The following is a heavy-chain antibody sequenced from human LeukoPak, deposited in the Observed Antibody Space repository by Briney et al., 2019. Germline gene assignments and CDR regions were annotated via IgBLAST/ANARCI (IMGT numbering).Heavy chain of an antibody. CDR3: TRGAYSSSWNCEH. Sequence: PGGSLRLSCAASGFTFSSYTMNWVRQAPGKGLEWVSSITSSGSYIYYADSVKGRFIISRDNAKNSLYLQMNSLRVEDTAVYYCTRGAYSSSWNCEHWGQGTLVTVSS. J-gene: IGHJ1*01. CDR2: ITSSGSYI. D-gene: IGHD6-13*01. CDR1: GFTFSSYT. V-gene: IGHV3-21*01.